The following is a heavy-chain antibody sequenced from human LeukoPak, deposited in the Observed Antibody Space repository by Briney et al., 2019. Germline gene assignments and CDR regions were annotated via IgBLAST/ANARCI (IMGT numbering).Heavy chain of an antibody. V-gene: IGHV1-2*02. CDR2: INPNSGGT. CDR1: GFTFTDYY. J-gene: IGHJ4*02. CDR3: ATLYDFPVY. Sequence: ASVKVSCKASGFTFTDYYMHWVRQAPGEGLEWMGWINPNSGGTNYAQNFRGRVIMTRDTSINTAYMELSSLRSEDTAVYYCATLYDFPVYWGQGTLVTVSS. D-gene: IGHD3-3*01.